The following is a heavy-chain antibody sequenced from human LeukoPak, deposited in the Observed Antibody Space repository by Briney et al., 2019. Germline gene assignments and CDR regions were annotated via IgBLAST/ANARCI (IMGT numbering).Heavy chain of an antibody. V-gene: IGHV3-7*01. CDR3: AKDEVGGHFEY. Sequence: GGSLRLSCAASGFTFRSFYMSWVRQAPGKGLEWVAKVNEDGRQIYYADSVKGRFTTSRDNAKNSVHLQMNNLRVEDTAVYYCAKDEVGGHFEYWGQGILVTVSS. CDR1: GFTFRSFY. CDR2: VNEDGRQI. J-gene: IGHJ4*02.